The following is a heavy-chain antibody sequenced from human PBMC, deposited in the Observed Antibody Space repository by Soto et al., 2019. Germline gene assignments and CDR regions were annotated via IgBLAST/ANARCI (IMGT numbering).Heavy chain of an antibody. V-gene: IGHV3-7*01. CDR1: GFSLSTYW. CDR2: IQQDGNDN. J-gene: IGHJ5*02. D-gene: IGHD3-10*01. CDR3: ARLPSGFPNWFDP. Sequence: GGSLRLSCVASGFSLSTYWMSWLRQAPGKGLEWVANIQQDGNDNYYVDSVKGRFTISRDNAKNSLYLQMNSLRAEDTAVYYCARLPSGFPNWFDPWGQGTLVTVS.